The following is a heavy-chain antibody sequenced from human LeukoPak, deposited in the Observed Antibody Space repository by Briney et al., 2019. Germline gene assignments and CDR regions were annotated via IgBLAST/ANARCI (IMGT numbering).Heavy chain of an antibody. CDR3: ARNFDSYNAFDV. D-gene: IGHD3-22*01. CDR1: GGSISSYY. V-gene: IGHV4-4*07. CDR2: IYTSGST. J-gene: IGHJ3*01. Sequence: PSETLSLTCTVSGGSISSYYWSWIRQPAGKGLEWIGRIYTSGSTNYNPSLKSRVTISLDTSKNQFSLRLTSVTAADTAVYYCARNFDSYNAFDVWGQGTMVTVSS.